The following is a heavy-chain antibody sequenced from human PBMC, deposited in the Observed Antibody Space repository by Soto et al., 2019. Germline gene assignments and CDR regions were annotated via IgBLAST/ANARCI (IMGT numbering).Heavy chain of an antibody. Sequence: QVQLVQSGAEVKKPGASVKVSCKASGYTFTSYGISWVRQAPGQGLEWMGWISAYNGNTDYAQELQGRVTMTTDTSTTTAYMELRGLRSDDTAVYYCARMVVVAATDGYYYYGMDVWGQGTTVTVSS. J-gene: IGHJ6*02. CDR1: GYTFTSYG. CDR2: ISAYNGNT. CDR3: ARMVVVAATDGYYYYGMDV. D-gene: IGHD2-15*01. V-gene: IGHV1-18*01.